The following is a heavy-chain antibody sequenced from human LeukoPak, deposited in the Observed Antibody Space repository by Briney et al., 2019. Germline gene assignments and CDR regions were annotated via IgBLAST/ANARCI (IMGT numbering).Heavy chain of an antibody. V-gene: IGHV6-1*01. CDR3: ARQGGAGRSVDY. J-gene: IGHJ4*02. D-gene: IGHD1-26*01. Sequence: SQTLSLTCAISGDSVSSNSAAWNWIRQSPSRGLEWLGRTYYRSKWYYDYAASVKGRITINPDTSKNQFSLQLNSVTPEDTAVYYCARQGGAGRSVDYWGQGTLVTVSS. CDR1: GDSVSSNSAA. CDR2: TYYRSKWYY.